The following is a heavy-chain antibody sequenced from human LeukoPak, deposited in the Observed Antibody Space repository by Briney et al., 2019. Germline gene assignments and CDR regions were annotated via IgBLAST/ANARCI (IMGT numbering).Heavy chain of an antibody. J-gene: IGHJ5*02. V-gene: IGHV3-23*01. Sequence: GGXLRLSCAASGFTFSSYAMSWVRQAPGKGLEWVSAISGSGGSTYYADSVKGRFTISRDNSKNTLYLQMNSLRAEDTAVYYCAKDPTYYYDSSAAFDPWGQGTLVTVSS. CDR1: GFTFSSYA. D-gene: IGHD3-22*01. CDR3: AKDPTYYYDSSAAFDP. CDR2: ISGSGGST.